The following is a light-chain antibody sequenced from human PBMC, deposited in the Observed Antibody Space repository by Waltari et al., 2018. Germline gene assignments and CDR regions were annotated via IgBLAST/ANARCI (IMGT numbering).Light chain of an antibody. CDR1: RSNIGNTY. CDR3: ATWDSSLSGGV. J-gene: IGLJ2*01. Sequence: HSVLTQPPSVSAAPGQDVTIFCSGRRSNIGNTYVSWYQQVPGTAPKLLIFDNNERPSGIPDRFSGSKSGTSATLDITGLQTGDEAHYYCATWDSSLSGGVFGGGTKVTVL. V-gene: IGLV1-51*01. CDR2: DNN.